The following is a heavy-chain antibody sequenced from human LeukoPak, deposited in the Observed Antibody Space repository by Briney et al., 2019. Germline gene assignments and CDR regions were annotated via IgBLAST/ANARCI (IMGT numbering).Heavy chain of an antibody. CDR2: IGSSDGDI. D-gene: IGHD5-18*01. J-gene: IGHJ2*01. CDR3: ARDHRDSYGYRYFDV. V-gene: IGHV3-21*01. Sequence: KPGGSLRLSCAASGFTFSNAWMNWVRQAPGQGLEWVSSIGSSDGDIHYADSVKGRFTISRDNAKNSLYLQMSSLRAEDTAVYSCARDHRDSYGYRYFDVWGRGTLVTVSS. CDR1: GFTFSNAW.